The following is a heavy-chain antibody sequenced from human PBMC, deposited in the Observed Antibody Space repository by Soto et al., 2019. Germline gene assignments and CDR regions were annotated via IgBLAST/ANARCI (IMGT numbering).Heavy chain of an antibody. CDR2: IYWDDDK. CDR3: AHRGDSGSCFDN. J-gene: IGHJ4*02. Sequence: QITLKESGPTLVKPTQTLTLTCTFSGFSLSTSGVGVGWIRQPPGKALEWLALIYWDDDKRYSPSLKSRLTITKDTSKNQVVLIMTNMDPVDTATYYCAHRGDSGSCFDNWGQGTLVTVSS. V-gene: IGHV2-5*02. CDR1: GFSLSTSGVG. D-gene: IGHD1-26*01.